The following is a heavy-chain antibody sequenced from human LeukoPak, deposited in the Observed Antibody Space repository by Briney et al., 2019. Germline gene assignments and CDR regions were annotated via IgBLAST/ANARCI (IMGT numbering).Heavy chain of an antibody. D-gene: IGHD3-22*01. J-gene: IGHJ5*02. V-gene: IGHV4-59*01. CDR2: ASHSGST. Sequence: SETLSLTCTVSGGSINNYYWSWIRQPPGKGLEWIGYASHSGSTNSSPSLKSRVSISVDTSKNQISLKLSSVTAADTAVYYCARQGWATMIVVETPFDPWGQGTLVTVSS. CDR1: GGSINNYY. CDR3: ARQGWATMIVVETPFDP.